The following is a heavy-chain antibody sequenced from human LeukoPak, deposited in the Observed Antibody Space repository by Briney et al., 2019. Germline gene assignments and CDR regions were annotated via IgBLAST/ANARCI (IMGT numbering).Heavy chain of an antibody. CDR3: ATTTLLAPDGRAEYFQH. Sequence: PSQTLSLTCTVSGDSVTTYYWRWIRQPPGKGPEWIGYKFDGGRDIYNPSLKCRVTISVDASEKQFSLSLRSVTATHTAIYYCATTTLLAPDGRAEYFQHWGQGSLVIVSS. J-gene: IGHJ1*01. CDR2: KFDGGRD. D-gene: IGHD3-3*01. CDR1: GDSVTTYY. V-gene: IGHV4-59*02.